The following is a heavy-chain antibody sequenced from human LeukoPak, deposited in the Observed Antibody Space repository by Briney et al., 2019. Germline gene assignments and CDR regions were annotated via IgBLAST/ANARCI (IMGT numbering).Heavy chain of an antibody. CDR3: AKKYNTGLDP. Sequence: PGGSLRLSCAASGFTFSSYWMHWVRQAPGKGLVWVSRINSDGSSTNYADSVKGRFSISRDNSKNTLYLQMNSLRAEDTAVYYCAKKYNTGLDPWGQGTLVTVSS. V-gene: IGHV3-74*01. J-gene: IGHJ5*02. CDR1: GFTFSSYW. CDR2: INSDGSST. D-gene: IGHD1-14*01.